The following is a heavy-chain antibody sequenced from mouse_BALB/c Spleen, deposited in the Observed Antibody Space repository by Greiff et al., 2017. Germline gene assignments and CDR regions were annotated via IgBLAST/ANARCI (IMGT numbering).Heavy chain of an antibody. D-gene: IGHD1-2*01. J-gene: IGHJ2*01. CDR2: ISYDGSN. Sequence: EVQLVESGPGLVKPSQSLSLTCSVTGYSITSGYYWNWIRQFPGNKLEWMGYISYDGSNNYNPSLKNRISITRDTSKNQFFLKLNSVTTEDTATYYCARFTTAYFDYWGQGTTLTVSS. CDR1: GYSITSGYY. CDR3: ARFTTAYFDY. V-gene: IGHV3-6*02.